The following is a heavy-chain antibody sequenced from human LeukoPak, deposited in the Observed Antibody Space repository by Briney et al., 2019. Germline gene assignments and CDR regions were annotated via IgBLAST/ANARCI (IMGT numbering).Heavy chain of an antibody. CDR1: GGSFSGYY. CDR2: INHSGST. Sequence: SETLSLTCAVYGGSFSGYYWSWIRQPPGKGLEWIGEINHSGSTNYNPSLKGRVTISVDTSKNQFSLKLSSVTAADTAVYYCARGAPIRLGELSPTLDYWGQGTLVTVSS. D-gene: IGHD3-16*02. CDR3: ARGAPIRLGELSPTLDY. V-gene: IGHV4-34*01. J-gene: IGHJ4*02.